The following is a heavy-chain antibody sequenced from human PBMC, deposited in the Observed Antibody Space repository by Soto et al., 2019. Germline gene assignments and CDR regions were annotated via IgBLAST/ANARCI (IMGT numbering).Heavy chain of an antibody. CDR3: ANDLSRYCGGGSCYSAAFDI. CDR1: GFTFSSYA. Sequence: EVQLLESGGGLVQPGGSLRLSCAASGFTFSSYAMSWVRQAPGKGLEWVSAISGSGGSTYYADSVKGRFTISRDNSKNTLYLQMHSLRAEDTAVYYCANDLSRYCGGGSCYSAAFDIWGQGTMVTVSS. D-gene: IGHD2-15*01. J-gene: IGHJ3*02. CDR2: ISGSGGST. V-gene: IGHV3-23*01.